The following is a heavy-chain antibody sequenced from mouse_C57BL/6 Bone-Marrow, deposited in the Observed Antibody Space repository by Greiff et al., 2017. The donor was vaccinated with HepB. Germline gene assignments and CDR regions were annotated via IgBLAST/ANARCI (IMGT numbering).Heavy chain of an antibody. J-gene: IGHJ2*01. CDR2: IHPSDSDT. D-gene: IGHD2-5*01. CDR3: AIGYSNYTYYFDY. CDR1: GYTFTSYW. Sequence: VQLQQPGAELVKPGASVKVSCKASGYTFTSYWMHWVKQRPGQGLEWIGRIHPSDSDTNYNQKFKGKATLTVDKASSTAYMQLSSLTSEDSAVYYCAIGYSNYTYYFDYWGQGTTLTVSS. V-gene: IGHV1-74*01.